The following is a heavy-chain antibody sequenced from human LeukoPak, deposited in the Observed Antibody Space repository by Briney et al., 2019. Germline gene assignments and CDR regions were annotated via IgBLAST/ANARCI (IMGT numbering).Heavy chain of an antibody. CDR3: ASLVGATLYYFDY. V-gene: IGHV4-4*02. D-gene: IGHD1-26*01. J-gene: IGHJ4*02. Sequence: SETLSLTCAVSGGSISSSNWWSWVRQPPGKGLEWIGEIYHSGSTNYNPSLKSRVTISVDKSKNQFSLKLSSVTAADTAVYYCASLVGATLYYFDYWGQGTLVTVSS. CDR1: GGSISSSNW. CDR2: IYHSGST.